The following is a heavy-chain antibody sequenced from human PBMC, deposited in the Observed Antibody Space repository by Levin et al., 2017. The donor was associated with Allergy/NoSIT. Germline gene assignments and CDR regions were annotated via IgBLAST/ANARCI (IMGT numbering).Heavy chain of an antibody. D-gene: IGHD1-7*01. J-gene: IGHJ6*02. CDR1: GYTFTGHY. CDR3: ARDRKLDLTGYFFGMDV. V-gene: IGHV1-2*02. Sequence: PGESLKISCKASGYTFTGHYIHWVRHAPGQGLEWMGWINPYSGGINYAQKFQGRVTMTRDTSITTAYLDLSRLNSDDTAMYYCARDRKLDLTGYFFGMDVWGQGTMVTVSS. CDR2: INPYSGGI.